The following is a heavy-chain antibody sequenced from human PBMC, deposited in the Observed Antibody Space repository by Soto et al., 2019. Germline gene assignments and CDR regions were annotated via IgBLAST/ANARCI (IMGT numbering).Heavy chain of an antibody. V-gene: IGHV4-31*03. CDR2: IYYSGST. D-gene: IGHD4-17*01. J-gene: IGHJ4*02. CDR1: GGSISSGGYY. Sequence: QVQLQESGPGLVKTSQTLSLTCTVSGGSISSGGYYWTWIRQYPGKGLEWIGYIYYSGSTFYNPSIKSRVSISVDTSKNQFSLNLSSVTAADTAVYYCARGLSVTLFDYWGQGTLVTVSS. CDR3: ARGLSVTLFDY.